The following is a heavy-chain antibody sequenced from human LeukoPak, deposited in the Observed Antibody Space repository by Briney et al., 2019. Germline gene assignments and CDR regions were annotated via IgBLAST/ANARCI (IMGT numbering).Heavy chain of an antibody. D-gene: IGHD3-10*01. CDR3: AKGRGRLHVNRGVYNYHYYMEV. J-gene: IGHJ6*03. CDR1: GGTFSSYA. CDR2: IIPIFGRA. Sequence: ASVKVSCKASGGTFSSYAISWVRQAPGQGLEWMGGIIPIFGRAYYAQNLQGRVTITADKSISTAYMELSSLGSEDTAIYYCAKGRGRLHVNRGVYNYHYYMEVWGTGTTVIVSS. V-gene: IGHV1-69*06.